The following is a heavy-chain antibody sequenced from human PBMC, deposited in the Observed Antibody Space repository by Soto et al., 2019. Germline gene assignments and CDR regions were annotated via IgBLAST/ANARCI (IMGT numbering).Heavy chain of an antibody. V-gene: IGHV3-30*03. CDR1: GFTFSTYG. D-gene: IGHD2-21*01. Sequence: TGGSLRLSCAASGFTFSTYGMHWVRQAPGKGLEWVSFISYNGDKSYYAGSVKGRFSISRDNSKNTLYLQMNNLRPDDTAVYYCARGRGYCGGTNCYLDYWGQGALVTVSS. CDR3: ARGRGYCGGTNCYLDY. J-gene: IGHJ4*02. CDR2: ISYNGDKS.